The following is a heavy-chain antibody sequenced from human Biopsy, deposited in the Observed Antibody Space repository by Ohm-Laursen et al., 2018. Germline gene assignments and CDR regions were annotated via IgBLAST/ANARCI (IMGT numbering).Heavy chain of an antibody. Sequence: SHTLSLTCTVSGVSINGGRYYCNWLRHHPGKGLEWIGNIFYSANTYYNPSLKSRVTISADTSKNQFSLKLSSVTAADSAVSYCARLGSGDYFPTFFDFWGQGALVTVSS. V-gene: IGHV4-31*03. J-gene: IGHJ4*02. CDR1: GVSINGGRYY. CDR3: ARLGSGDYFPTFFDF. CDR2: IFYSANT. D-gene: IGHD5-12*01.